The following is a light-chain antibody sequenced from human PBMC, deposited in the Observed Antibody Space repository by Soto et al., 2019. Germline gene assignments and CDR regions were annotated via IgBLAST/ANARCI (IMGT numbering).Light chain of an antibody. CDR1: QSVGSS. CDR2: GAS. V-gene: IGKV3-15*01. CDR3: QQYKSWPLT. J-gene: IGKJ4*01. Sequence: EIVLTQSPATLSLSPGERATLSCRASQSVGSSLAWYHRKHGQAPTLLIYGASTRATGIPATFSGSGSGTELTITISSLQSEDGEVYYGQQYKSWPLTFGGGTKVDIK.